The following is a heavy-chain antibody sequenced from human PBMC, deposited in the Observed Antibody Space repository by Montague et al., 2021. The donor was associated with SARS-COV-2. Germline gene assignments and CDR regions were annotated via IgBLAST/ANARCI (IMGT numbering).Heavy chain of an antibody. J-gene: IGHJ4*02. Sequence: TLSLTCSVSSGSIISSGYYWGWIRQPPGKELEWIGNIYYSGTTXXNPSLQSRGTISVDTSKNHLSLRLSSVTAADTAVYFCARGMIRGVTTPFDYWGQGSQVTVSS. V-gene: IGHV4-39*02. CDR2: IYYSGTT. CDR1: SGSIISSGYY. CDR3: ARGMIRGVTTPFDY. D-gene: IGHD3-10*01.